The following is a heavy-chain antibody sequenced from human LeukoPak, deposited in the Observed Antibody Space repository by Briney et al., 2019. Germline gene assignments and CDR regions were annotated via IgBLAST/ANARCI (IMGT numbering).Heavy chain of an antibody. D-gene: IGHD6-19*01. CDR1: GGSISSNNW. Sequence: PSGTLSLTCAVSGGSISSNNWWSRVRQPPANGLESIADIYHSGSTNYSPSLKSRVTISVDKSKNQFFLKLNSVTAADTAVYYCGRLMAGLAWGQGTLVTVSS. CDR3: GRLMAGLA. V-gene: IGHV4-4*02. CDR2: IYHSGST. J-gene: IGHJ5*02.